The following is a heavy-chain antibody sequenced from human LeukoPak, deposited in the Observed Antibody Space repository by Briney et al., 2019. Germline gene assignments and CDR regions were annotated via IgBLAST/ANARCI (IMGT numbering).Heavy chain of an antibody. CDR3: AGDYGEYYYGMDV. V-gene: IGHV3-33*01. Sequence: GRSLRLSRAASGFTFSSNGMHWLRQAPGKERKGVAVIWYDGSNKCYADSVKGRFTISRDNSKNTLYLQMNSLRAEDTAVYYCAGDYGEYYYGMDVWGQGTTVTVSS. D-gene: IGHD4-17*01. CDR1: GFTFSSNG. J-gene: IGHJ6*02. CDR2: IWYDGSNK.